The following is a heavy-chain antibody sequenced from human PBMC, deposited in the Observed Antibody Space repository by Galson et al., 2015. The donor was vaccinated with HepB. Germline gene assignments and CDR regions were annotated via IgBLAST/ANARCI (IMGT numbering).Heavy chain of an antibody. V-gene: IGHV1-46*01. Sequence: SVKVSCKASGYTFTNYYMHWVRQAPGQGLEWMGIINPSDGDTTYAQKFQGRLTVTKDTSTSTVYMELRSLNSEDTAVYYCARKDIPMAESGMDVWGQGTTVTVSS. CDR1: GYTFTNYY. D-gene: IGHD5-18*01. J-gene: IGHJ6*02. CDR3: ARKDIPMAESGMDV. CDR2: INPSDGDT.